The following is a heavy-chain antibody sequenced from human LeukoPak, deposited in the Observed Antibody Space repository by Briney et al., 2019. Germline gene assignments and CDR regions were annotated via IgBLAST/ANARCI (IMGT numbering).Heavy chain of an antibody. Sequence: PSESLSLTCTVSGGSISSSSYYWGWFRQPPGLGLEWFASIYYSGSTYYTPSLKSRVTISVDTSKNQFSLKLSSVTAADTAVYYCARHFAATRAIIQLWSYFDYWGQGTLVTVSS. CDR3: ARHFAATRAIIQLWSYFDY. CDR2: IYYSGST. CDR1: GGSISSSSYY. D-gene: IGHD5-18*01. J-gene: IGHJ4*02. V-gene: IGHV4-39*01.